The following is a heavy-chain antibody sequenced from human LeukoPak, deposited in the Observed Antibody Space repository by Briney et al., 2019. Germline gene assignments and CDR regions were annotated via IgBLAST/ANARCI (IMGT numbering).Heavy chain of an antibody. Sequence: GGSLRLSCAASGFTFSSSSMSWVRQAPGKGLEWVSVISGSGGSTDYAGSVKGRFTISRDNSKNTLYLQINSLRAEDTAVYYCAKGSGWYVWGQGTLVTVSS. CDR2: ISGSGGST. J-gene: IGHJ4*02. CDR3: AKGSGWYV. V-gene: IGHV3-23*01. D-gene: IGHD6-19*01. CDR1: GFTFSSSS.